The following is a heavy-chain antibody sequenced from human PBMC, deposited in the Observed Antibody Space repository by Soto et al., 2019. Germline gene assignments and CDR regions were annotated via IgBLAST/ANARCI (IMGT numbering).Heavy chain of an antibody. D-gene: IGHD3-16*01. CDR1: GFTFSSYS. J-gene: IGHJ4*02. Sequence: EVQLVESGGGLVQPGGSLRLSCAASGFTFSSYSMNWVRQAPGKGREWVSYISSSSSTIYYADSVKGRLTIYRENAKNSLYLQMNSLRDEDTAVYYCARATIRLHGGFDYWGQGTLVTVSS. CDR3: ARATIRLHGGFDY. V-gene: IGHV3-48*02. CDR2: ISSSSSTI.